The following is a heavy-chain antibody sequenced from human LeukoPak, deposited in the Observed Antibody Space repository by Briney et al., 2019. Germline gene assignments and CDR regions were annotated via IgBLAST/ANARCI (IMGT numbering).Heavy chain of an antibody. J-gene: IGHJ4*02. CDR2: IQEDGNAK. D-gene: IGHD6-6*01. Sequence: GGSLRLSCAASGFTFSAHWMIWVRQAPGKGLKWVANIQEDGNAKNYVASVEGRFTISRDNAKNSLYLQMNSLRAEDTAMYYCARATYGEQLLFESWGQGTLVTVSS. CDR3: ARATYGEQLLFES. V-gene: IGHV3-7*01. CDR1: GFTFSAHW.